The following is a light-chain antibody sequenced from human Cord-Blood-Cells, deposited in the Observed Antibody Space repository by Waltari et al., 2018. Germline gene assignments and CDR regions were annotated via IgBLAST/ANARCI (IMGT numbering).Light chain of an antibody. Sequence: SYELTQPSSVSVSPGQTARITCSGDVLAKKYARWFQQKPGQAPVLVIYKDSERPEGIPERFSGSSSGTTVTLTISGAQVEDEADYYCYSAADNNQGVFGGGTKLTVL. V-gene: IGLV3-27*01. J-gene: IGLJ3*02. CDR2: KDS. CDR1: VLAKKY. CDR3: YSAADNNQGV.